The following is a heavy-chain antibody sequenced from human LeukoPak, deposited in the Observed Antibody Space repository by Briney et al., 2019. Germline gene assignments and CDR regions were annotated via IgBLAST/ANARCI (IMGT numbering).Heavy chain of an antibody. CDR1: EYTFTSYD. J-gene: IGHJ3*01. CDR2: MNPNSGNT. CDR3: ARVAKPRGQYQLPV. D-gene: IGHD2-2*01. V-gene: IGHV1-8*01. Sequence: ASVKVSCKASEYTFTSYDINWVRQATGQGLEWMGWMNPNSGNTGYAQKFQGRVTMTRNTSISTAYMELSSLRSEDTAVYYCARVAKPRGQYQLPVWGQGTMVTVSS.